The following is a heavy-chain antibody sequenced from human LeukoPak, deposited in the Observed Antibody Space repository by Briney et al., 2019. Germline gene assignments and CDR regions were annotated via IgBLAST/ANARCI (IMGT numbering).Heavy chain of an antibody. D-gene: IGHD5-24*01. CDR2: ISWNSGSI. CDR1: GFTFDDYA. V-gene: IGHV3-9*01. CDR3: AKDIGGWLQLDYYYYGMDV. J-gene: IGHJ6*02. Sequence: GGSLRLFCAASGFTFDDYAMHWVRQAPGKGLEWVSGISWNSGSIGYADSVKGRFTISRDNAKNSLYLQMNSLRAEDTALYYCAKDIGGWLQLDYYYYGMDVWGQGTTVTVSS.